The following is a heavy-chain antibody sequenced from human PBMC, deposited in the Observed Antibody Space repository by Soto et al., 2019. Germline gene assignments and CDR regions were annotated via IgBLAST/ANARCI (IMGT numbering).Heavy chain of an antibody. J-gene: IGHJ4*02. CDR3: ARAQPPVGDSYYFDP. CDR2: IYYRSKWFY. V-gene: IGHV6-1*01. Sequence: PSQTLPLTCVISGDSVSTKSAAWNWIRQSPSGGLEWLGRIYYRSKWFYEYAVTVESRITINSDTSRNRFSLQLNSVTPDDTAIYFCARAQPPVGDSYYFDPWGQGTLVTVSS. D-gene: IGHD1-26*01. CDR1: GDSVSTKSAA.